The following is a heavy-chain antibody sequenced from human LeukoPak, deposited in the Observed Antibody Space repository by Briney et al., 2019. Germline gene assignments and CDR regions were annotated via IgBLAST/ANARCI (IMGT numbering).Heavy chain of an antibody. Sequence: GGSLRLSCAASGFTVRNNNMSWVRQAPGKGLEWASIIYSGGNTYYADSVKGRFTISRDNSKNTLYLQMNSLRAEDTAVYYCARDSEYIYGLTWGQGTLVTVSS. V-gene: IGHV3-53*01. CDR2: IYSGGNT. D-gene: IGHD5-18*01. CDR1: GFTVRNNN. J-gene: IGHJ5*02. CDR3: ARDSEYIYGLT.